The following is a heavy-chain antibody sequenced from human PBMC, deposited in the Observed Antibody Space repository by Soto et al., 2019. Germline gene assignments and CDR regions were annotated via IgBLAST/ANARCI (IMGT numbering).Heavy chain of an antibody. CDR2: TYYSGST. J-gene: IGHJ6*02. Sequence: SETLSLTCTVSGGSISSGGYYWSWIRQHPGKGLEWIGYTYYSGSTYYNPSLKSRVTISVDTSKNQFSLKLSSVTAADTAVYYCARDRYSGYSDNYYYYGMDVWGQGTTVTVSS. D-gene: IGHD5-12*01. CDR3: ARDRYSGYSDNYYYYGMDV. V-gene: IGHV4-31*03. CDR1: GGSISSGGYY.